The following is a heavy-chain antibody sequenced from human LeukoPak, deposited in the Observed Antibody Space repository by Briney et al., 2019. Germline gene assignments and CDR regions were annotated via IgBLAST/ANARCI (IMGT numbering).Heavy chain of an antibody. Sequence: TGGSLRLSCAASGFTFDDYTMHWVRQAPGKGLEWVSLISWDGGSTSYADSMKGRFTISRDNSKNTLFLQMNSLRDEDTAVYYCAKDEGMWLRFLDYWGQGTLVTVSS. V-gene: IGHV3-43*01. J-gene: IGHJ4*02. CDR2: ISWDGGST. D-gene: IGHD5-12*01. CDR3: AKDEGMWLRFLDY. CDR1: GFTFDDYT.